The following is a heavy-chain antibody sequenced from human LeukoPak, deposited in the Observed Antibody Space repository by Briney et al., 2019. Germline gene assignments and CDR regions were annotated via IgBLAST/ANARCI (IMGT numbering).Heavy chain of an antibody. CDR2: ISGSGGST. CDR1: GLTYSSYA. V-gene: IGHV3-23*01. D-gene: IGHD3-10*01. Sequence: GGSLRLPYAASGLTYSSYAMSWVRKAPGKGLEWVSAISGSGGSTYYADSVKGRFTISRDNSKNTLYLQMNSLRAEDTAVYYCAKDKGSVSYTGIDYGGQGTLVTVSS. J-gene: IGHJ4*02. CDR3: AKDKGSVSYTGIDY.